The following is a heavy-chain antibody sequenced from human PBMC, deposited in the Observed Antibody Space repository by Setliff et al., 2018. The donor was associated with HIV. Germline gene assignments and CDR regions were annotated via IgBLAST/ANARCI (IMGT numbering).Heavy chain of an antibody. CDR2: IYYSGST. J-gene: IGHJ3*02. CDR1: DSGTYY. CDR3: ARNPCSGGSCPDAFDI. V-gene: IGHV4-61*01. D-gene: IGHD2-15*01. Sequence: ETLSLTCTVSDSGTYYWSWIRQPPGKGLEWIGYIYYSGSTNYNPSLKSRVTISVDTSKNQFSLKLSSVTAADTAVYYCARNPCSGGSCPDAFDIWGQGTMVTVSS.